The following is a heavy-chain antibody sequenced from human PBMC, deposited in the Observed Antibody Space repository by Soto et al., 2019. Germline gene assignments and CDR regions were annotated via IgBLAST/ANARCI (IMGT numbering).Heavy chain of an antibody. CDR3: VRDRGYITVRGVTTYYYTMDV. J-gene: IGHJ6*04. CDR1: GYTFSSYY. V-gene: IGHV1-46*01. CDR2: INTNGGST. D-gene: IGHD3-10*01. Sequence: QVQLVQSGADVKKPGASVTVSCKASGYTFSSYYIHWVRQAPGQGLQWMGVINTNGGSTRYSQKFQGRVPMTSGTSTSTVNMELRSLRSEDTAGYYCVRDRGYITVRGVTTYYYTMDVWGKGTTVTVSA.